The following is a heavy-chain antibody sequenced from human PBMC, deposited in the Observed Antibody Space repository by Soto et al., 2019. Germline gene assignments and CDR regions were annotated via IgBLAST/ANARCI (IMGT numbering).Heavy chain of an antibody. CDR2: ISTYNGDT. Sequence: ASVKVSCKASGYTFTTYDISWVRQAPGQGLEWMGRISTYNGDTNYPQSLQGRLTMTTDTSTTTAYMELRSLTSDDTAVYYCARDPYHVLMVNAPNLYGMDVWGQGTTVTVSS. CDR3: ARDPYHVLMVNAPNLYGMDV. J-gene: IGHJ6*02. V-gene: IGHV1-18*01. CDR1: GYTFTTYD. D-gene: IGHD2-8*01.